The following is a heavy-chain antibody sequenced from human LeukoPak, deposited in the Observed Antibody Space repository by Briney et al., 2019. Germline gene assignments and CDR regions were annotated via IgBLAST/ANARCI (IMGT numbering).Heavy chain of an antibody. CDR3: ARDYGDYHFDY. D-gene: IGHD4-17*01. Sequence: PSETLSLTCAVFGGSFSGYYWNWIRQPPGKGLEWIGKINHSGSTNYNPSLKSRVTISVGTSKNQFSLKLSSVTAADTAVYFCARDYGDYHFDYWGQGTLVTVSS. CDR1: GGSFSGYY. CDR2: INHSGST. V-gene: IGHV4-34*01. J-gene: IGHJ4*02.